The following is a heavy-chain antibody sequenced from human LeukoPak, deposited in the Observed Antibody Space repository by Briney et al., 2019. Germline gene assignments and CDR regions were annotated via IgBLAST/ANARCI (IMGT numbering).Heavy chain of an antibody. Sequence: SVKVSCKASGGTFSSYAISWVRQAPGQGLEWMGRIIPIFGTANYAQKFQGRVTITTDESTSTTYMELSSLRSEDTAVYYCIYRSSGWHDYWGQGTLVTVSS. CDR1: GGTFSSYA. CDR2: IIPIFGTA. CDR3: IYRSSGWHDY. D-gene: IGHD6-19*01. J-gene: IGHJ4*02. V-gene: IGHV1-69*05.